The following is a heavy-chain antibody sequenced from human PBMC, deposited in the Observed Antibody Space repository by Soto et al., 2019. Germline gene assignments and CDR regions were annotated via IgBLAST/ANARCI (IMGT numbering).Heavy chain of an antibody. J-gene: IGHJ4*02. CDR3: ARDGSHYDVDY. Sequence: LVESGGGVAQPGRSLRLSCATSGFSFGPPGMHWVRQAPGKRLEWVAIIWNDGSTTYYADSVRGRFTISRDNSKNTLYLQMTSLRDEDTAVYYCARDGSHYDVDYWGQGTLVTVSA. CDR2: IWNDGSTT. CDR1: GFSFGPPG. D-gene: IGHD4-4*01. V-gene: IGHV3-33*01.